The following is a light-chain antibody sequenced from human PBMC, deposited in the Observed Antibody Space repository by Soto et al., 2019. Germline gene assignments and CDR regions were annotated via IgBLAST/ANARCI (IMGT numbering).Light chain of an antibody. CDR3: QQYNNWPLT. CDR1: QTVRDN. V-gene: IGKV3D-15*01. J-gene: IGKJ4*01. CDR2: GAT. Sequence: RVMTQSPATLSVSPGERATLSCKASQTVRDNLGWYQQKPGQPPRLLIYGATTRATGIPARFSGSGSGTEFTLTISSLQSEDFAVYYCQQYNNWPLTFGGGTKVDNK.